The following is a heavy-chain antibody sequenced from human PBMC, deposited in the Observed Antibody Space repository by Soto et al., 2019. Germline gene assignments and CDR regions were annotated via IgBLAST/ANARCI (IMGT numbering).Heavy chain of an antibody. D-gene: IGHD2-2*02. Sequence: GSLRLSCAASVFTFSSYAMHWVRQAPGKGLEWVAVISYDGSNKYYADSVKGRFTISRDNSKNTLYLQMNSLRAEDTAVYYCARTYCSSTSCYSMGEMLGYWGQGTLVTVSS. J-gene: IGHJ4*02. CDR2: ISYDGSNK. V-gene: IGHV3-30-3*01. CDR3: ARTYCSSTSCYSMGEMLGY. CDR1: VFTFSSYA.